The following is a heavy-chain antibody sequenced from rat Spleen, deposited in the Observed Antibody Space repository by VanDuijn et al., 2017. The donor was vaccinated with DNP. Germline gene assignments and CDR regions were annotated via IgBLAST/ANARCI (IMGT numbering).Heavy chain of an antibody. CDR1: GFTFSNYD. CDR2: ISPSGGST. V-gene: IGHV5-19*01. J-gene: IGHJ2*01. CDR3: ATDGLQFNYVPFDY. Sequence: EVQLVESGGGLVQPGRSMKLSCAASGFTFSNYDMAWVRQAPKKGLEWVATISPSGGSTYYRDSVKDRFTISRDNAKSTLYLQMDSLRSEDTATYYCATDGLQFNYVPFDYWGQGVMVTVSS. D-gene: IGHD1-11*01.